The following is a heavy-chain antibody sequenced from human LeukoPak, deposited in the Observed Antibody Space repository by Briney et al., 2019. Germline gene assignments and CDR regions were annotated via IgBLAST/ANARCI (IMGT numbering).Heavy chain of an antibody. D-gene: IGHD4-17*01. J-gene: IGHJ6*02. Sequence: SETLSLTCTVSGGSISSYYWSWIRQPPGKGLEWIGYIYYSGSTNYNPSLKSRVTISVDTSKNQFSLKLGSVTAADTAVYYCARDRLRKTTPIKYYYYGMDVWGQGTTVTVSS. CDR3: ARDRLRKTTPIKYYYYGMDV. CDR1: GGSISSYY. V-gene: IGHV4-59*01. CDR2: IYYSGST.